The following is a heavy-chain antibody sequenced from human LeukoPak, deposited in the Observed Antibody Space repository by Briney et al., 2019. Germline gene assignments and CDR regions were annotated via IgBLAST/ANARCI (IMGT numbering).Heavy chain of an antibody. J-gene: IGHJ3*02. CDR3: ARDLDTVTTAFDI. D-gene: IGHD4-17*01. Sequence: PGGSLRLSCAASGFTFSSYSMNWVRQAPGKGLEWVSSISSSSSYIYYADSVKGRFTISRDNAKSSLYLQMNSLRAEDTAVYYCARDLDTVTTAFDIWGQGTMVTVSS. CDR1: GFTFSSYS. V-gene: IGHV3-21*01. CDR2: ISSSSSYI.